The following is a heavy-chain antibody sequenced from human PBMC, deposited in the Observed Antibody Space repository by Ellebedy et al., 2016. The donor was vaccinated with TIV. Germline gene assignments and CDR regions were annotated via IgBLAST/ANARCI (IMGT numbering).Heavy chain of an antibody. Sequence: MPSETLSLTCAVYGGSFSGNSWSWIRQPPGKGLEWIGEINQSGSTNYNPSLKSRVTISVDTSKNQFSLKLRSVTAADTAVYYCARCYYESSGHYYGGMDVWGQGTTVTVSS. CDR3: ARCYYESSGHYYGGMDV. J-gene: IGHJ6*02. CDR2: INQSGST. CDR1: GGSFSGNS. V-gene: IGHV4-34*01. D-gene: IGHD3-22*01.